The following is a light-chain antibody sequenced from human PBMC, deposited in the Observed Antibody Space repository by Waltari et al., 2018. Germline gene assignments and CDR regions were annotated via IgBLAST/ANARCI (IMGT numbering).Light chain of an antibody. CDR1: QSVGVN. J-gene: IGKJ2*02. CDR2: GVS. V-gene: IGKV1-39*01. Sequence: DIQLTQSPSFLTASVGERVTTSCRASQSVGVNLNWYQHGQGQAPSLLIFGVSSLHGGAPSRFSGSGSETAFSLTIRGLQPEDFATYYCHQTHSFPRTFGQGTKVEIK. CDR3: HQTHSFPRT.